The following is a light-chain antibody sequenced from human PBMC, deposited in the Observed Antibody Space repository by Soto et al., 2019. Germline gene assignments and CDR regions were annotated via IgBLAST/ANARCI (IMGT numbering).Light chain of an antibody. Sequence: QSVLTQPRSVSGSPGQSVTVSCTGTSSDVGGNNHVTWYQQHPGKAPKLLISDVNKRPSGVPDRFSGSKSGNTASLTISGLQTEDEADYYCCSFAGRIFVFGTGTKLTVL. CDR3: CSFAGRIFV. V-gene: IGLV2-11*01. CDR1: SSDVGGNNH. CDR2: DVN. J-gene: IGLJ1*01.